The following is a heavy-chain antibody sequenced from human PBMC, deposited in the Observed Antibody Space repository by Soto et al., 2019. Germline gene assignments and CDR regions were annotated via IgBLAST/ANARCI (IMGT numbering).Heavy chain of an antibody. CDR3: ARDSRRHSFGGDYYYYGMDV. J-gene: IGHJ6*02. CDR2: ISAYNGNT. V-gene: IGHV1-18*01. Sequence: ASVKGSCQASGYTFTIYGSSWVRKTPGQGLEWMGWISAYNGNTNYAQKLQGRVTMTTDTSTSTAYMELRSLRSDDTAVYYCARDSRRHSFGGDYYYYGMDVWGQGTTVTVSS. D-gene: IGHD3-16*01. CDR1: GYTFTIYG.